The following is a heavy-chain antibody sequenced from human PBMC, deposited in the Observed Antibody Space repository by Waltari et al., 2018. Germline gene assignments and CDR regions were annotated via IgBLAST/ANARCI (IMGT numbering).Heavy chain of an antibody. CDR2: ISGSGEST. Sequence: EAQLLESGGGLVQPGGSLRLSCVVSGFPFRISTKSWGRQAPGKGLEWVSGISGSGESTYYGETVEGRFTITRDNSKNTLYLQMSSLRGDDTGMYYCAKEGGRWLVANWFDFWGQGTLVTVSS. CDR3: AKEGGRWLVANWFDF. CDR1: GFPFRIST. V-gene: IGHV3-23*01. J-gene: IGHJ5*01. D-gene: IGHD6-19*01.